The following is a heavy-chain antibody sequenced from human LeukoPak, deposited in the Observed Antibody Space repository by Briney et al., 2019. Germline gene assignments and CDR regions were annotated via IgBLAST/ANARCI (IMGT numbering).Heavy chain of an antibody. CDR2: ISYDGSNK. V-gene: IGHV3-30*03. Sequence: HSGRSLRLSCAASGFTFSSYGMHWVRQAPGKGLEWVAVISYDGSNKYYADSVKGRFTFSRDNAKDSLYLQMNSLRAEDTAVYYCARDATRGGDFDYWGQGTLVTVSS. CDR1: GFTFSSYG. D-gene: IGHD3-16*01. J-gene: IGHJ4*02. CDR3: ARDATRGGDFDY.